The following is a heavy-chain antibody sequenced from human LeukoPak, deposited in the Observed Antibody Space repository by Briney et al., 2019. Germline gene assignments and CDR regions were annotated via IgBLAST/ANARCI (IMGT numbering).Heavy chain of an antibody. CDR3: ARDMMGIAVAGRDFDY. CDR1: GFTFSSYS. J-gene: IGHJ4*02. CDR2: ISSSSSYI. V-gene: IGHV3-21*01. D-gene: IGHD6-19*01. Sequence: TGGSLRLSCAASGFTFSSYSMNWVRQAPGKGLEWVSSISSSSSYIYYADSVKGRFTISRDNAKNSLYLQMNSLRAEDTAVYYCARDMMGIAVAGRDFDYWDQGTLVTVSS.